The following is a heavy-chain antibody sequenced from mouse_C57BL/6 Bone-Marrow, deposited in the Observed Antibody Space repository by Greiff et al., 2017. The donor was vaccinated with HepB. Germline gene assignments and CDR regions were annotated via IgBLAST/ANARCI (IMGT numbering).Heavy chain of an antibody. V-gene: IGHV5-12*01. CDR2: ISNGGGST. Sequence: EVQGVESGGGLVQPGGSLKLSCAASGFTFSDYYMYWVRQTPEKRLEWVAYISNGGGSTYYPDTVKGRFTISRDKAKNTLSLQMSRLKSEDTAMYYCARLGFDHWGQGTTLTVSS. CDR1: GFTFSDYY. CDR3: ARLGFDH. J-gene: IGHJ2*01.